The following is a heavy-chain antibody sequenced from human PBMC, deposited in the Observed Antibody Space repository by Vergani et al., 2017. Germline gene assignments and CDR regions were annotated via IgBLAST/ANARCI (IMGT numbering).Heavy chain of an antibody. Sequence: EVQLVQSGAEVMKPGESLKISCKCSGYRFLSYWIGWVRQMPDKGLDWMGVIYPGDSDTRYSPSFQGQVIMSVDKSLSIAYLQWSSLKASDSALYFCVRGPSPYYFDRWCQGTLVSVSS. D-gene: IGHD3-9*01. V-gene: IGHV5-51*01. CDR1: GYRFLSYW. J-gene: IGHJ4*02. CDR3: VRGPSPYYFDR. CDR2: IYPGDSDT.